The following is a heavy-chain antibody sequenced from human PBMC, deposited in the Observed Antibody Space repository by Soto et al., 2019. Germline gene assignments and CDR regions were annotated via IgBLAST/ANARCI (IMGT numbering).Heavy chain of an antibody. CDR2: IYYRGST. CDR3: AREQSI. V-gene: IGHV4-31*03. D-gene: IGHD6-19*01. J-gene: IGHJ4*02. Sequence: SETLSLTCTVSGGSISSGGYYWRWIRQHPGKGLEWIGYIYYRGSTYYNPPLKSRLTISVATSKNQFSLKLSSVTAADTAVYYCAREQSIWGQGTLVTVS. CDR1: GGSISSGGYY.